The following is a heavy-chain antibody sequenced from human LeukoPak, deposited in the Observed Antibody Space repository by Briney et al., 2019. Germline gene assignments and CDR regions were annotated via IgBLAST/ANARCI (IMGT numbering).Heavy chain of an antibody. D-gene: IGHD6-19*01. J-gene: IGHJ4*02. CDR1: GFTFSSYG. CDR3: ARPAVAGTRIRYYFDY. V-gene: IGHV3-33*01. CDR2: IWYDGSNK. Sequence: GGSLRLSCAASGFTFSSYGMHWVRQAPGKGLEWVAVIWYDGSNKYYADSVKGRFTISRDNSKNTLYLQMNCLRAEDTAVYYCARPAVAGTRIRYYFDYWGQGTLVTVSS.